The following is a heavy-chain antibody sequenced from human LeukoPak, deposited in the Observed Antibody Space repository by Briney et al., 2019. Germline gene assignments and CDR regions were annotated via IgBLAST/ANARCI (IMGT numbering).Heavy chain of an antibody. CDR2: IRSKAYGGTT. Sequence: GGSLRLSCTASGFTFGDYAMSWFRQAPGKGLEWVGFIRSKAYGGTTEYAASVKGRFTISRDDSKSIAYLQMNSLKTEDTAVHYCTRVRGDCGGDCYDYWGQGTLVTVSS. V-gene: IGHV3-49*03. CDR3: TRVRGDCGGDCYDY. CDR1: GFTFGDYA. J-gene: IGHJ4*02. D-gene: IGHD2-21*01.